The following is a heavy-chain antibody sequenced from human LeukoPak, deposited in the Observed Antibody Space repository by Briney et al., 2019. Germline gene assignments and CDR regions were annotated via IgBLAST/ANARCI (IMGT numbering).Heavy chain of an antibody. CDR3: ATPIVVVPAAMPNYYMDV. D-gene: IGHD2-2*01. V-gene: IGHV1-69*13. J-gene: IGHJ6*03. CDR1: GGTFSSYA. Sequence: SVKLSCKASGGTFSSYAISWVRQAPGQGVEWMGGIIPIFGTANYAQKFQGRVTITADESTSTAYMELSSLRSEDTAVYYCATPIVVVPAAMPNYYMDVWGKGTTVTVSS. CDR2: IIPIFGTA.